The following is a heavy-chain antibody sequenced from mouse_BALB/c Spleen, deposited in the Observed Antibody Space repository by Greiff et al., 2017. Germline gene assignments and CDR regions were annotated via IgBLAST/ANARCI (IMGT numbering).Heavy chain of an antibody. CDR1: GFTFSSFG. CDR3: ARYWDY. Sequence: LVESGGGLVQPGGSRKLSCAASGFTFSSFGMHWVRQAPEKGLEWVAYISSGSSTIYYADTVKGRFTISRDNPKNTLFLQMTSLRSEDTAMYYCARYWDYWGQGTTLTVSS. V-gene: IGHV5-17*02. CDR2: ISSGSSTI. D-gene: IGHD4-1*01. J-gene: IGHJ2*01.